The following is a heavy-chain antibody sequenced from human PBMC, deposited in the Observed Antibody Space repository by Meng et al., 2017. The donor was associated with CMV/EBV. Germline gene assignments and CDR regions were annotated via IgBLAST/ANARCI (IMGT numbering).Heavy chain of an antibody. Sequence: GESLKISCAASGFTFSNYEMNWVRQAPGKGLEWVSYISSSGSTIYYADSVKGRFTISRDNAKNSLYLQMNSLRAEDTAVYYCARQYLYWDYGMDVWGQGTTVTVSS. V-gene: IGHV3-48*03. J-gene: IGHJ6*02. CDR2: ISSSGSTI. D-gene: IGHD2-8*02. CDR1: GFTFSNYE. CDR3: ARQYLYWDYGMDV.